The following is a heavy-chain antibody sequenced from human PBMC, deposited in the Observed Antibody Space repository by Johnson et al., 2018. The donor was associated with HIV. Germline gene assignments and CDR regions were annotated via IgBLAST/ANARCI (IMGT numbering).Heavy chain of an antibody. Sequence: EVQLVESGGGLVQPGGSLRLSCAASGFTFSSYAMSWVRQAPGKGLEWVSAISGSGGSTYYADSVKGRFTISRDNSKNTLYLQMNSLRAEDTAAYYCAKGGGYCGGDCLDAFDIWGQGTVVTVSS. CDR3: AKGGGYCGGDCLDAFDI. V-gene: IGHV3-23*04. J-gene: IGHJ3*02. CDR1: GFTFSSYA. CDR2: ISGSGGST. D-gene: IGHD2-21*01.